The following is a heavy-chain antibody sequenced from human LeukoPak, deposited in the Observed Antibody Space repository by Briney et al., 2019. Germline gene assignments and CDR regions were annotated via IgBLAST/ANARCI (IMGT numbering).Heavy chain of an antibody. CDR2: IYSSGST. V-gene: IGHV4-4*08. CDR3: ARRNDFDI. Sequence: PSETLSLTCTVSGCSITGYHWSWIRQPPGKGLEWIGYIYSSGSTEYKPSLKSRATISADTSKNQFSLKLTSVTAADTAIYYCARRNDFDIWGQGTMVTVPS. CDR1: GCSITGYH. J-gene: IGHJ3*02.